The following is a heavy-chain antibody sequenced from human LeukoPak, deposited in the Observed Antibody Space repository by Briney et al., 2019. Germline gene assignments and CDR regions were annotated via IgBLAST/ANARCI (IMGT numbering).Heavy chain of an antibody. J-gene: IGHJ4*02. CDR1: GFTFSNYL. V-gene: IGHV3-7*01. Sequence: QSGGSLRLSCAASGFTFSNYLLTWVRQAPGQGLEWVANIKQDGSEKHYVDSVKGRFTISRDNAKNSLYLQMNSLRAEDRAVYYCARDRQIAYWGQGTLVTVSS. CDR3: ARDRQIAY. CDR2: IKQDGSEK.